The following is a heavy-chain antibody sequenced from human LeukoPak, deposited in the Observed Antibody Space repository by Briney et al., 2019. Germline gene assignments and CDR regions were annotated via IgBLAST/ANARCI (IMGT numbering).Heavy chain of an antibody. V-gene: IGHV4-30-2*01. Sequence: SQTLSLTCAVSGGSINRGGYSWSWIRQPPGKGLEWIGYIYHSGSTYYNPSLESRVTISLDRSKNQFSLKLTSVTAADTAVYYWARGAHYNILTAYFDYWGQGTLVTVSS. CDR2: IYHSGST. CDR3: ARGAHYNILTAYFDY. J-gene: IGHJ4*02. CDR1: GGSINRGGYS. D-gene: IGHD3-9*01.